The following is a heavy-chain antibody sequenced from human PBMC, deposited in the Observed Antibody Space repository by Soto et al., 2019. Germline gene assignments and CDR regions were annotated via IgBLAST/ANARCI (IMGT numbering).Heavy chain of an antibody. CDR3: ARVETALAIWPSYFEY. Sequence: SETLSLTCTVSGASVGSRGHSWAWIRQPPGKGLEWIGNIDSIGITEFSPSLKSRLTMSVDASENQFSLNLNSVTAQDTAVYFCARVETALAIWPSYFEYWGRGALHPVSP. D-gene: IGHD5-18*01. J-gene: IGHJ4*02. CDR1: GASVGSRGHS. CDR2: IDSIGIT. V-gene: IGHV4-39*01.